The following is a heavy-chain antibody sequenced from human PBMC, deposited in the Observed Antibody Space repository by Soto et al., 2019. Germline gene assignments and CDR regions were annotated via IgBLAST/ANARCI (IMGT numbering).Heavy chain of an antibody. CDR3: ARRVVPAALGL. CDR2: IHLAGST. D-gene: IGHD2-2*01. Sequence: QVQLQQWGAGLLKPSETLSLTCAVYGGSFSGYYWSWIRQPPGKGLEWIGEIHLAGSTKYNPSLKGRGTIALDTANNQFSLKLTSVTAANTAVYYCARRVVPAALGLWGRGTLDTVSS. J-gene: IGHJ2*01. CDR1: GGSFSGYY. V-gene: IGHV4-34*01.